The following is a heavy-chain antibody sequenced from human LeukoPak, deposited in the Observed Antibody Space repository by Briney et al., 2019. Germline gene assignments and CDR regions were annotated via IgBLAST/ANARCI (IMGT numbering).Heavy chain of an antibody. V-gene: IGHV3-30*18. CDR1: GFTFSSYG. Sequence: GRSPRLSCAASGFTFSSYGMHWVRQAPGKGLEWVAVISYDGSNKYYADSVRGRFTISRDNSKNTLYLQMNSLRAEDTAVYYCAKDLGNYWGQGTLVTVSS. CDR3: AKDLGNY. CDR2: ISYDGSNK. J-gene: IGHJ4*02.